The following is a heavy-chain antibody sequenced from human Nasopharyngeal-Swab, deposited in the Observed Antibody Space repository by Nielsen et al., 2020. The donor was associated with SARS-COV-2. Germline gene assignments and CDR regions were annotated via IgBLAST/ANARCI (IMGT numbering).Heavy chain of an antibody. CDR3: ARDLSPGYCSGGSCYGHYYYGMDV. D-gene: IGHD2-15*01. J-gene: IGHJ6*02. Sequence: GGSLRLSCAASGFTFSSYAMSWVRQAPGKGLVWVSRINSDGSSTSYADSVKGRFTISRDNAKNTLYLQMNSLRAEDTAVYYCARDLSPGYCSGGSCYGHYYYGMDVWGQGTTVTVSS. CDR2: INSDGSST. CDR1: GFTFSSYA. V-gene: IGHV3-74*01.